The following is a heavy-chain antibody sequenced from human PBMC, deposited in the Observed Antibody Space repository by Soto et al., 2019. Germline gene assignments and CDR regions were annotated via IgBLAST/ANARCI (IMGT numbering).Heavy chain of an antibody. V-gene: IGHV4-31*02. CDR1: GGSISSGGYY. J-gene: IGHJ5*02. CDR2: IYYSGNT. D-gene: IGHD1-26*01. CDR3: ARVEDSGSYEANCFDP. Sequence: PSETLSLTCTVSGGSISSGGYYWSWIRQHPGKGLEWIGYIYYSGNTYYNPSLKSRVTISLDTSKNQFSLKLSSVTAADTAVYYCARVEDSGSYEANCFDPWGQGTLVTVSS.